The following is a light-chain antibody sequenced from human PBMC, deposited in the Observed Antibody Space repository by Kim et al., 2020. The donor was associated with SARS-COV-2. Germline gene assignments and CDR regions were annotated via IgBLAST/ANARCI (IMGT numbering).Light chain of an antibody. Sequence: CAYVGDRVNITCRASQSIRRWLAWYQQKPGKAHKVLIFDASNLESGVPSRFSGSGAGTEFTLTISSLQHDDFATYYCQEYNSYYRTFGQGTKVDI. CDR3: QEYNSYYRT. CDR1: QSIRRW. V-gene: IGKV1-5*01. J-gene: IGKJ1*01. CDR2: DAS.